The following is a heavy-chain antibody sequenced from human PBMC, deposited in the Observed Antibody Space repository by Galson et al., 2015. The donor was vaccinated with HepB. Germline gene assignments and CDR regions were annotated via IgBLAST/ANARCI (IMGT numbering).Heavy chain of an antibody. V-gene: IGHV3-74*03. D-gene: IGHD2-2*01. J-gene: IGHJ4*02. CDR2: INTDGSDT. Sequence: SLRLSCAASGFSFSRFWMHWVRQAPGKGMVWVSNINTDGSDTTYADSVKGRFTISRDNAKNTLYLQMNSLTGEDTAVYFRARGGLVEPKAMPYWGQGTLVTVAT. CDR1: GFSFSRFW. CDR3: ARGGLVEPKAMPY.